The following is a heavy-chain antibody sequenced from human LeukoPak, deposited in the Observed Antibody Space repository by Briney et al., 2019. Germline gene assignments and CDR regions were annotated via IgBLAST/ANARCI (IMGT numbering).Heavy chain of an antibody. CDR1: GFTFSSYS. V-gene: IGHV3-48*02. CDR3: ARAGEIIPVYDFWSGYYLHFDY. D-gene: IGHD3-3*01. CDR2: ISSSSSTI. J-gene: IGHJ4*02. Sequence: PGGSLRLPCAASGFTFSSYSMTWVRQAPGKGLEWVSYISSSSSTIYYADSVKGRFTISRDNAKNSLYLQMNSLRDEDTAVYYCARAGEIIPVYDFWSGYYLHFDYWGQGTLVTVSS.